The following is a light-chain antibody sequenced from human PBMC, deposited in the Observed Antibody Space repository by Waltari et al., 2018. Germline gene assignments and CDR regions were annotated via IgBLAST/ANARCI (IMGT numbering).Light chain of an antibody. V-gene: IGKV3-15*01. Sequence: EIVMTKSPATLSVSPGERATLSCRASQPISSNLAWYQHKPGQAPRLLFSGASTRASGIPARVSGSGSGRQFTLTINSLQSEDFAVYYCQQYNIRLTCGGGTKVDI. CDR3: QQYNIRLT. J-gene: IGKJ4*01. CDR2: GAS. CDR1: QPISSN.